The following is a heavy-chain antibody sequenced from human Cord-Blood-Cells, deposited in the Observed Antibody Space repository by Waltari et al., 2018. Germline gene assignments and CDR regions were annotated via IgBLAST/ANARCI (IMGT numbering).Heavy chain of an antibody. D-gene: IGHD3-22*01. V-gene: IGHV4-34*01. J-gene: IGHJ3*02. CDR1: GGSLRGYY. CDR2: INNSGST. CDR3: ARCDSSGYKEAFDI. Sequence: QVQLQQWGAGPLKPSETLSLTCAASGGSLRGYYSSVIRQHPGKGLEGIGEINNSGSTNYNPSLKSRVTISVDTSKNQFSLKLSSVTAADTAVYYCARCDSSGYKEAFDIWGQGTMVTVSS.